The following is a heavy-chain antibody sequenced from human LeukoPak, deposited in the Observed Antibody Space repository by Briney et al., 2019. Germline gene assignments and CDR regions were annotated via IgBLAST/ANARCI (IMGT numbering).Heavy chain of an antibody. Sequence: ASVKVSCKASGYTFTSYAITWVRQAPGQGLEWMGWISAYNGYTHYAQKLQGRVTMTTDTSTSTAYMEVRSLRSDDTAVYYCARDVLHRIYYESSAYHPGSSHWGQGTLVTVSS. CDR2: ISAYNGYT. D-gene: IGHD3-22*01. V-gene: IGHV1-18*01. J-gene: IGHJ4*02. CDR3: ARDVLHRIYYESSAYHPGSSH. CDR1: GYTFTSYA.